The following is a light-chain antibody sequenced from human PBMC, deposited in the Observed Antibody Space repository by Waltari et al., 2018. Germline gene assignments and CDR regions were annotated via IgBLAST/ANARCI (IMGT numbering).Light chain of an antibody. CDR2: DVT. V-gene: IGLV2-23*02. CDR1: NSDVGGYDY. Sequence: QSALTQPASVSGSPGQSITISCSGTNSDVGGYDYVSWYQHHPGKAPQLIIYDVTQGPSGVSNRFSGSKSGNTASLTISGLQAEDEADYYCSSYAGGNNLLFGGGTKVTVL. CDR3: SSYAGGNNLL. J-gene: IGLJ2*01.